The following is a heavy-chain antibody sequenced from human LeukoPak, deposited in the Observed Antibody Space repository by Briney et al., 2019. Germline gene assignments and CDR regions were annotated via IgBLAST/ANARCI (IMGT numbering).Heavy chain of an antibody. Sequence: GGSLRLSCAASGFTFSSYGMHWVRQAPGKGLEWVAVISYDGSNKYYADSVKGRFTISRDNSKNTLYLQMNSLRAEDTAVYYCAKNFGYYYDSSGYYFPPVDYWGQGTLVTVSS. CDR1: GFTFSSYG. V-gene: IGHV3-30*18. CDR3: AKNFGYYYDSSGYYFPPVDY. J-gene: IGHJ4*02. CDR2: ISYDGSNK. D-gene: IGHD3-22*01.